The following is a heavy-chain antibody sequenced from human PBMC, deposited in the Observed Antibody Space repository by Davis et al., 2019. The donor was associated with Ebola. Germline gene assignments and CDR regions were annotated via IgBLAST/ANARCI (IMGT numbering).Heavy chain of an antibody. CDR2: ISSSGSTI. V-gene: IGHV3-48*03. D-gene: IGHD3-3*01. J-gene: IGHJ6*02. Sequence: PGGSLRPPCAAPGFTFSSYEMNWGRQAPGKGLDWVSYISSSGSTIYYADSVKGRFTISRDNAKNSLYLQMNSLRAEDTAVYYCARGGFWSGIYYYYYGMDVWGQGTTVTVSS. CDR1: GFTFSSYE. CDR3: ARGGFWSGIYYYYYGMDV.